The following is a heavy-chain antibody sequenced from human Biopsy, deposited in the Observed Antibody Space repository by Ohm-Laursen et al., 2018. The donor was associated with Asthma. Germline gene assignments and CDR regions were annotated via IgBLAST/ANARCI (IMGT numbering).Heavy chain of an antibody. CDR1: GDTFSSFG. J-gene: IGHJ4*02. CDR3: VVYYYDKDY. V-gene: IGHV1-69*01. D-gene: IGHD3-9*01. Sequence: SSVKVSCKASGDTFSSFGVSWVRQAPGQGFEWMAGRPSFGPAKFAQKFQGRVTITADVSARTAFMELHSLRTEDTALYFCVVYYYDKDYWGQGTLVTVSS. CDR2: RPSFGPA.